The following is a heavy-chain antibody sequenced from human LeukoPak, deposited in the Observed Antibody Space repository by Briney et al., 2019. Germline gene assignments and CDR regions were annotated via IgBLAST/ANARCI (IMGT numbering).Heavy chain of an antibody. CDR3: ARSVEFYDSSGPNWFDP. CDR1: GFTFSGSG. J-gene: IGHJ5*02. V-gene: IGHV3-30*02. CDR2: IRYHGSDK. Sequence: GESLRLSCAASGFTFSGSGMHWVRQAPGKGLEWVAFIRYHGSDKFYADSVKGRFTISRDNSKNTLYLQMNSLRAEDTAVYYCARSVEFYDSSGPNWFDPWGQGTLVTVSS. D-gene: IGHD3-22*01.